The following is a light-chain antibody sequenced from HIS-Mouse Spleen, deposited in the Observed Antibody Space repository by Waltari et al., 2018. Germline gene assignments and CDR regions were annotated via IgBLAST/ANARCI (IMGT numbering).Light chain of an antibody. CDR3: SSYTSSSTVV. V-gene: IGLV2-14*01. Sequence: QSALTQPASVSGSPGQSITISCTGTSSDVGGYNYVSWYQQHPGKAPKLMIYEVSNRPAGGCNRFSGSKSGNTDSLTISGLQAEDEADYYCSSYTSSSTVVFGGGTKLTVL. CDR2: EVS. J-gene: IGLJ2*01. CDR1: SSDVGGYNY.